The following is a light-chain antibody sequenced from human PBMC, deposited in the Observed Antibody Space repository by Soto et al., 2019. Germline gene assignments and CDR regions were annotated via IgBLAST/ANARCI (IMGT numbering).Light chain of an antibody. CDR3: QQYNNWPRT. V-gene: IGKV1-5*01. Sequence: DIQMTQSPSTLSAPVGDRVTITCRASQSISSWLAWYQQKPGKAPKLLIYDASSLESGVPSRFSGSGSGTEFTLTISSLQSEDFAVYYCQQYNNWPRTFGQGTKVDIK. CDR2: DAS. J-gene: IGKJ1*01. CDR1: QSISSW.